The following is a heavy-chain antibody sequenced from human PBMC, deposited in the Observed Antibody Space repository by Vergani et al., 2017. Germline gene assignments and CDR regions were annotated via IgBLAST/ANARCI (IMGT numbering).Heavy chain of an antibody. CDR3: YTDYHDY. J-gene: IGHJ4*02. CDR1: GITFKNAW. V-gene: IGHV3-15*01. D-gene: IGHD2-2*02. Sequence: EVQVVESGGGLIKPGGSLRLSCVVSGITFKNAWINWVRQAPGKGLEWISRIRSKNDGGTADYAAPLKGRFTISRDDSKDSAFLLVNNLKTEDTAVYFCYTDYHDYWGQGTLVTVSS. CDR2: IRSKNDGGTA.